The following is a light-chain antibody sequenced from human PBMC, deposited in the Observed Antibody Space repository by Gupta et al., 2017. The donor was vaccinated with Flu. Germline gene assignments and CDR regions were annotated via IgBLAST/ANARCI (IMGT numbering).Light chain of an antibody. CDR1: SSDVGGYNY. Sequence: QSALTQPASVPGSPGQSITISCTGTSSDVGGYNYVSWYQQHPGKAPKLMIYEVSNRPSGVSNRFSGSKSGNTASLTISGLQAEDEADYYCSSYTSSSTFVFGGGTKLTVL. V-gene: IGLV2-14*01. J-gene: IGLJ3*02. CDR2: EVS. CDR3: SSYTSSSTFV.